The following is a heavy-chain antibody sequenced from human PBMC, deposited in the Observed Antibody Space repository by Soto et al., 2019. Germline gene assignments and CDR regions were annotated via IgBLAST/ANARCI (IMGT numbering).Heavy chain of an antibody. CDR3: ARDLFPNYYDSSGYYWGY. CDR2: IIPIFGTA. D-gene: IGHD3-22*01. V-gene: IGHV1-69*01. J-gene: IGHJ4*02. Sequence: QVQLVQSGAEVKKPGSSVKVSCKASGGTFSSYAISWVRQAPGQGLEWMGGIIPIFGTANYAQKFQGRVTITADDSTSTAYMELSSLRSEDTAVYYCARDLFPNYYDSSGYYWGYWGQGTLVTVSS. CDR1: GGTFSSYA.